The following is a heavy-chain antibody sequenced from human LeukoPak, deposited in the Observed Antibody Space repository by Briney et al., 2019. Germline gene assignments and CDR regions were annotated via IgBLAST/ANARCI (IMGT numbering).Heavy chain of an antibody. CDR3: ARGPQWLVDY. CDR2: INQDGTEK. CDR1: GFTFSSYW. Sequence: GGSLRLSCAASGFTFSSYWMSWVRQAPGEGLEWVAKINQDGTEKAYVDSVRGRFTISRDNAKNSLFLQMNSLRAEDTAVYYCARGPQWLVDYWGQGTLVTVSS. V-gene: IGHV3-7*03. D-gene: IGHD6-19*01. J-gene: IGHJ4*02.